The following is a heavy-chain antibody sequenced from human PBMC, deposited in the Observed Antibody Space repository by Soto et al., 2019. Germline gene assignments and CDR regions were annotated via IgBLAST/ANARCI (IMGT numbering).Heavy chain of an antibody. J-gene: IGHJ5*02. CDR2: INHSGSS. CDR3: ARKLRFLGGNWLDP. D-gene: IGHD3-3*01. Sequence: SETLSLTCGVHDASLSNYYWNWIRQPPGKGLEWIGEINHSGSSVYNPSLKSRVTISVDTSKNQFSLTLTSVTAADTGVYFCARKLRFLGGNWLDPWGQGTLVTVSS. V-gene: IGHV4-34*01. CDR1: DASLSNYY.